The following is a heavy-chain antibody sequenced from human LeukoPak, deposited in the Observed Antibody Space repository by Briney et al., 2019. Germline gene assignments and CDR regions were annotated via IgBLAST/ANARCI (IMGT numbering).Heavy chain of an antibody. J-gene: IGHJ6*03. CDR3: ARGRLAARPLRYYYYMDV. CDR2: MNPNSGNT. D-gene: IGHD6-6*01. Sequence: GASVKVSCKASGYTFTSYDINWVRQATGQGLEWMGWMNPNSGNTGYAQKFQGRVTMTRNTSISTAYMELSSLRSEDTAVYYCARGRLAARPLRYYYYMDVWAKGPRSPSP. CDR1: GYTFTSYD. V-gene: IGHV1-8*01.